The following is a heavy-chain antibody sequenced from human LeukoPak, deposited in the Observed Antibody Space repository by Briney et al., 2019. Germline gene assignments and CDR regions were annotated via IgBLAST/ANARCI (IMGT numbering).Heavy chain of an antibody. CDR3: ARGYTAMAQGYSDY. V-gene: IGHV3-21*01. Sequence: GGSLRLSCAASGFTFSSYSINWVRQAPGKGLEWVSSISSSSSYIFYADSVKGRFTISRDNSKNSLYLQMNSLRAEDTAVYYCARGYTAMAQGYSDYWGQGTLVTVSS. CDR2: ISSSSSYI. CDR1: GFTFSSYS. D-gene: IGHD5-18*01. J-gene: IGHJ4*02.